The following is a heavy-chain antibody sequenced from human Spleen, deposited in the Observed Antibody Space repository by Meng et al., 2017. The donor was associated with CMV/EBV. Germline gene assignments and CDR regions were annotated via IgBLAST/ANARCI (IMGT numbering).Heavy chain of an antibody. V-gene: IGHV3-30-3*01. Sequence: GESLKISCAASGFRFSSYAMHWVRQAPGRGLEWLAVISYDGDYKNSADSEKGRFSISRDNSRNTLFLQMNDLRTEDTAAYFCARSLCGGDCYYFDYWGQGTLVTVSS. CDR3: ARSLCGGDCYYFDY. CDR1: GFRFSSYA. D-gene: IGHD2-21*02. J-gene: IGHJ4*02. CDR2: ISYDGDYK.